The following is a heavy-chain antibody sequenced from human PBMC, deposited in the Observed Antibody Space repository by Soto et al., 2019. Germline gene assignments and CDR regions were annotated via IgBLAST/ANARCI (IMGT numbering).Heavy chain of an antibody. CDR2: IYWDDDK. Sequence: QITLKESGPTLVKPTQTLTLTCTFSGFLLSTSGVGVGWIRQPPGKALEWLALIYWDDDKRYSPSLKSRLTITKDTSKNQVVLTMTNMDPVDTATYYCAHNNPTTVTTNYYYYGMDVWGQGTTVTVSS. D-gene: IGHD4-17*01. CDR3: AHNNPTTVTTNYYYYGMDV. CDR1: GFLLSTSGVG. J-gene: IGHJ6*02. V-gene: IGHV2-5*02.